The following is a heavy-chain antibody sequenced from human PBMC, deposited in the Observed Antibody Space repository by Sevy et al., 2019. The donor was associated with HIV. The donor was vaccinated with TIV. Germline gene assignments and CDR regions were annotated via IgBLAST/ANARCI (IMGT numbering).Heavy chain of an antibody. J-gene: IGHJ4*02. CDR3: ARRGYDTSGYPQSYFDY. Sequence: GESLKISCKASGYRFTSYWIAWVRQMPGKGLEWMGIIYPGDSETRYSPSFQGQVTISADKSISTAYLQWSSLRASDTAMFFCARRGYDTSGYPQSYFDYWAQGTLVTVSS. CDR1: GYRFTSYW. CDR2: IYPGDSET. D-gene: IGHD3-22*01. V-gene: IGHV5-51*01.